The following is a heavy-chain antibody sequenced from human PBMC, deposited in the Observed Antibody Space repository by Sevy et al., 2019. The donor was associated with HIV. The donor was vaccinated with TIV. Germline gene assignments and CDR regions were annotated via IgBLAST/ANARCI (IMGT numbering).Heavy chain of an antibody. CDR1: GFTFRNYA. CDR2: ISHDGSHK. J-gene: IGHJ4*02. Sequence: GSLRLSCAASGFTFRNYAIHSVRQAPEKGLEGVAVISHDGSHKYSADSVKGRFTISRDNSKNSLYLQMGSLRAEDTAVYYCATDKGGYDPFDYWGQGTLVTVSS. V-gene: IGHV3-30*04. D-gene: IGHD5-12*01. CDR3: ATDKGGYDPFDY.